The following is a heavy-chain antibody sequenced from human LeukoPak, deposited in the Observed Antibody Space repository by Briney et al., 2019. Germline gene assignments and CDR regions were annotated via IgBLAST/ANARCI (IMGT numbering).Heavy chain of an antibody. V-gene: IGHV3-30*02. CDR2: IRSDGSDK. Sequence: QSGGSLRLSCAASGFTFSSYGMNWVRQAPGKGLEWVASIRSDGSDKKYADSVKGQFTISRDNSKNTLYLHINSLRAEDTALYYCVKDNPLDYWGQGTLVIVSS. J-gene: IGHJ4*02. CDR1: GFTFSSYG. CDR3: VKDNPLDY. D-gene: IGHD1-14*01.